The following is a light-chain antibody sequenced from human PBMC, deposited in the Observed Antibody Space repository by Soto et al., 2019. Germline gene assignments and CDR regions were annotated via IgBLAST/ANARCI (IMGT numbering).Light chain of an antibody. Sequence: EIVMTQSPATLSVSPWERATLSCMASQSVSSNLAWYQQKPGQAPRLLIYGASTRATGIPARFSGSGSGTEFTLTISSLQSEDFAVYYCQQYKNWPETFGQGTKVDIK. CDR2: GAS. J-gene: IGKJ1*01. CDR1: QSVSSN. V-gene: IGKV3-15*01. CDR3: QQYKNWPET.